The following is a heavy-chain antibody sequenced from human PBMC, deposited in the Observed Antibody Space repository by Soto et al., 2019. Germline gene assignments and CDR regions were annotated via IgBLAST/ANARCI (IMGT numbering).Heavy chain of an antibody. D-gene: IGHD3-10*01. CDR2: INSDGSSI. V-gene: IGHV3-74*01. CDR3: AFNSGSGSYYFDY. CDR1: GFTFSSYW. J-gene: IGHJ4*02. Sequence: GGSLRLCCAASGFTFSSYWMHWVRQAPGKGLVWVSRINSDGSSISYADSVKGRFTISRDNAKNTLYLQMNSLRVEDTAVYYCAFNSGSGSYYFDYWGQRTLVTVSS.